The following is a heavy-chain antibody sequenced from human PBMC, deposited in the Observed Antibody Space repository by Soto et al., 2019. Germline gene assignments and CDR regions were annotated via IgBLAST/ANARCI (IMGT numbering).Heavy chain of an antibody. CDR2: INSDGSST. D-gene: IGHD2-8*01. CDR1: GFTFSLYW. J-gene: IGHJ6*03. Sequence: PGXSLILSCAASGFTFSLYWMHWVRQVPGKGLLWVSRINSDGSSTTYADSVQGRFTISRDNAENTLYLQLNSLRAEDTVVYYCARYDHQYYYYYMDVWGKGTTVTVSS. CDR3: ARYDHQYYYYYMDV. V-gene: IGHV3-74*01.